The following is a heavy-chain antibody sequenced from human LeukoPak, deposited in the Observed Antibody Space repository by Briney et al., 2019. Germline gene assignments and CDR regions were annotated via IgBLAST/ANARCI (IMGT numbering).Heavy chain of an antibody. Sequence: GGSLRPSCAASGFTFSSYWMSWVRQAPGKGLEWVAHIKQDGSEKYYVDSVRGRFTISRDNAKNSLYLQMNSLRAEDTAVYYCAREGGGWVPAASDYWGQGTLVTVSS. CDR2: IKQDGSEK. CDR1: GFTFSSYW. J-gene: IGHJ4*02. CDR3: AREGGGWVPAASDY. V-gene: IGHV3-7*03. D-gene: IGHD2-2*01.